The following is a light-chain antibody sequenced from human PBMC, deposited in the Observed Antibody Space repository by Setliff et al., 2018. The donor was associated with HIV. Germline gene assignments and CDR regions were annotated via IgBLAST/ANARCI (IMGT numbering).Light chain of an antibody. CDR2: GAS. CDR3: LQHNSYPRT. CDR1: EGISNY. J-gene: IGKJ1*01. V-gene: IGKV1-17*03. Sequence: DIQMTQSPSAMSASVGDRVTITCRASEGISNYLVWFQQKPGKVPRRLIYGASSLQSGVPSRFSGSGSGTEFTLTISSLQPEDFATYFCLQHNSYPRTFGQGTKVDIK.